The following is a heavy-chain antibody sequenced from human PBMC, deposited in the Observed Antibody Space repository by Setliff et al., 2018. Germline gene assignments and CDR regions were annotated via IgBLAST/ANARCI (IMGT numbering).Heavy chain of an antibody. CDR3: SRLVRYCTTTSCQGASGAEL. D-gene: IGHD2-2*01. Sequence: ASVKVSCKSSGFTFTDYGITWVRQVPGQGLEWMGWINNYNFNTQYAQKFQGRVTVTTDTSTTTAYMELRSLTSDDTAVYYCSRLVRYCTTTSCQGASGAELWGQGTLV. CDR1: GFTFTDYG. J-gene: IGHJ4*02. V-gene: IGHV1-18*01. CDR2: INNYNFNT.